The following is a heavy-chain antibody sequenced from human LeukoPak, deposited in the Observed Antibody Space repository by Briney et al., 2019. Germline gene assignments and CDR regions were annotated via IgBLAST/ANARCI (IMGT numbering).Heavy chain of an antibody. D-gene: IGHD2-2*01. CDR3: ASSEHCISTSCYGS. J-gene: IGHJ4*02. CDR2: IIPILGIA. Sequence: SVKLSCKASGATFSSNTISWERQAPGQGLEWMGRIIPILGIADYAQKFQGRVTITADKSTSTAYMELSSLRSADTAVYYCASSEHCISTSCYGSWGQGTLVTVSS. V-gene: IGHV1-69*02. CDR1: GATFSSNT.